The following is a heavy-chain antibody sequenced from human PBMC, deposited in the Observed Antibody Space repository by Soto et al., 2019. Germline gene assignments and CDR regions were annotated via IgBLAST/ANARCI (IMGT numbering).Heavy chain of an antibody. Sequence: SETLSLTCTVSGGSISSYYWSWMQPPGKGLEWIGYIYYSGSTNYNPSLKSRVTISVDTSKNQFSLRLSSVTAADTAVYYCAVGYCSSASCSREYFQHWGQGTLVSVSS. V-gene: IGHV4-59*08. J-gene: IGHJ1*01. D-gene: IGHD2-2*01. CDR1: GGSISSYY. CDR3: AVGYCSSASCSREYFQH. CDR2: IYYSGST.